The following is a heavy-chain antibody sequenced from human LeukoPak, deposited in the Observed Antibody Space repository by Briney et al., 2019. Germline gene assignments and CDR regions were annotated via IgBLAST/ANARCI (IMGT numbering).Heavy chain of an antibody. V-gene: IGHV4-34*01. CDR3: ARQGGGFWYFDL. J-gene: IGHJ2*01. CDR1: GGSFSGYY. CDR2: INHSGST. Sequence: SETLSLTCAVYGGSFSGYYWSWIRQPPGKGLEWIGEINHSGSTNYNPSLKSRVTISVDTSENQFSLKLSSVTAADTAVYYCARQGGGFWYFDLWGRGTLVTVSS. D-gene: IGHD6-25*01.